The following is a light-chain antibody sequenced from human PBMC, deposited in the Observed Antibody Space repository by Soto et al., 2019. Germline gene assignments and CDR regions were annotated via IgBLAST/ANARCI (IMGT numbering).Light chain of an antibody. Sequence: DIQMTQSPSAMSASVGDSAAITCRARPGIYKYLAWVQRKPGKGPKRPIFAASTLQSGVPSRFSGSGSGPEYTLTSSSLQPEDFATYYCLQHSTYSRTFGQGTKVESK. V-gene: IGKV1-17*03. CDR3: LQHSTYSRT. CDR2: AAS. CDR1: PGIYKY. J-gene: IGKJ1*01.